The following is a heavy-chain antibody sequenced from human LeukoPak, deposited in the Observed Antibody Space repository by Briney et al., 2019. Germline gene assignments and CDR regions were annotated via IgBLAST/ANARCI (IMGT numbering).Heavy chain of an antibody. Sequence: GGSLRLSCTTSGFTFSAYAMHWVRQAPDEGLEWVAVIWYDGSEKYYTGSVKGRFTISRDNSKHTLYLQMDSLRAEDTAVYYCARDRTRGYTYGYLDNWGQGTQGTVSS. CDR3: ARDRTRGYTYGYLDN. CDR2: IWYDGSEK. V-gene: IGHV3-33*01. CDR1: GFTFSAYA. J-gene: IGHJ4*02. D-gene: IGHD5-18*01.